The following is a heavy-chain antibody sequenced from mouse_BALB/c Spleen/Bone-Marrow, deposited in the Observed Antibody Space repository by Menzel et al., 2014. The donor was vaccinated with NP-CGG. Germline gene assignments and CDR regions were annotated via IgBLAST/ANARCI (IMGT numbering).Heavy chain of an antibody. Sequence: QVQLQQSGAELVKPGASVKMSCKASGYTFTSYWMHWVEQRPGQGLEWIGTIDPSDSYTSYNQKFKGKATLTVDTSSSTAYMQLSSLTSEDSAVYYCTRDDYGYWGQGTTLTVSS. CDR1: GYTFTSYW. CDR2: IDPSDSYT. J-gene: IGHJ2*01. D-gene: IGHD2-4*01. V-gene: IGHV1S127*01. CDR3: TRDDYGY.